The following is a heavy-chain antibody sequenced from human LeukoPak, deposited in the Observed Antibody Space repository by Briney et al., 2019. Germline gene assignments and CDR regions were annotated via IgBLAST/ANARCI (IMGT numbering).Heavy chain of an antibody. Sequence: PSQTLSLTCTVSGGSISSGGYYWSWIRQHPGKGLEWIGYIYYSGSTYYNPSLKSRVTISVDTSKNQVSLKLSSVTAADTAVYYCARDRYSSSWYYYYGMDVWGQGTTVTVSS. D-gene: IGHD6-13*01. CDR3: ARDRYSSSWYYYYGMDV. V-gene: IGHV4-31*03. CDR1: GGSISSGGYY. J-gene: IGHJ6*02. CDR2: IYYSGST.